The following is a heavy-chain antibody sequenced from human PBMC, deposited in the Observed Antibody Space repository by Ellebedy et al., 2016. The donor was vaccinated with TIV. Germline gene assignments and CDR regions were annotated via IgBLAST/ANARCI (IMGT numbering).Heavy chain of an antibody. J-gene: IGHJ6*02. V-gene: IGHV6-1*01. D-gene: IGHD3-10*01. CDR2: TYYRSKWNN. CDR3: ARGWFGSGMGV. CDR1: GDSVSTDIG. Sequence: SQTLSLTCVISGDSVSTDIGWNWIRQSPSRGLEWLGRTYYRSKWNNDYAVSPKSRITISPDTSKNLFSLQLNSVTPEDTAVYYCARGWFGSGMGVWGQGTTVTVSS.